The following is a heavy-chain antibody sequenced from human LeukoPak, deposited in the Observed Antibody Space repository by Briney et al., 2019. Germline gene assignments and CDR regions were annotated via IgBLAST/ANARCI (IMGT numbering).Heavy chain of an antibody. V-gene: IGHV4-61*02. D-gene: IGHD3-3*01. J-gene: IGHJ3*02. Sequence: SETLSLTCTVSGGSISCGSYYWSWIRQPAGKGLEWIGRIYTSGSTNYNPSLKSRVTISVDTSKNQFSLKLSSVTAADTAVYYCARDPFLGGYFHDAFDIWGQGTMVTVSS. CDR2: IYTSGST. CDR1: GGSISCGSYY. CDR3: ARDPFLGGYFHDAFDI.